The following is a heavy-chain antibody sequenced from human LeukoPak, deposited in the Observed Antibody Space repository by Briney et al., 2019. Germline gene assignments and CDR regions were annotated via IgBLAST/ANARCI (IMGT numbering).Heavy chain of an antibody. CDR3: AREETWFSTTWYYFDY. CDR2: ISYDGSNK. D-gene: IGHD2-2*01. J-gene: IGHJ4*02. CDR1: GFTFSNYA. V-gene: IGHV3-30*04. Sequence: PGGSLRLSCAASGFTFSNYAMHWVRQAPGKGPEWVALISYDGSNKNYADSVKGRFTISRDNSKNTLFLQMNSLRTEDTVVFYCAREETWFSTTWYYFDYWGQGTLVTVSS.